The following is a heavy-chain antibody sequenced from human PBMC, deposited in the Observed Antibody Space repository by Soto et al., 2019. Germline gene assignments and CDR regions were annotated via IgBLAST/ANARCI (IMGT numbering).Heavy chain of an antibody. Sequence: QVQLAQSTGEVKKPGASVRVSCKAIGYTFIRYGIAWVRQAPGQGFEWMGWISPYNDHTVYAQKFQGRVTMTADTSTRKVYMNLRCLKSDDTAVYYCARGGYYDNSWGKLSHYGLDVWGQGTSVSVSS. CDR3: ARGGYYDNSWGKLSHYGLDV. CDR1: GYTFIRYG. J-gene: IGHJ6*02. D-gene: IGHD3-16*01. CDR2: ISPYNDHT. V-gene: IGHV1-18*01.